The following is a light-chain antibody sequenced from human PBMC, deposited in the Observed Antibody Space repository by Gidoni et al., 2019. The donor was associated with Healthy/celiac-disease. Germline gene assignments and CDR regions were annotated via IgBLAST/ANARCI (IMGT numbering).Light chain of an antibody. CDR2: DAS. V-gene: IGKV1-33*01. CDR3: QQYDNLPP. J-gene: IGKJ5*01. CDR1: QDISNY. Sequence: DIQMTQSPSSLSASVGDRVTITCQASQDISNYLNWYQQKPGKAPKLLIYDASNLETGVPSRFSGSGSGTDFTFTISSLQPEDIATYYCQQYDNLPPFXXXTRLEIK.